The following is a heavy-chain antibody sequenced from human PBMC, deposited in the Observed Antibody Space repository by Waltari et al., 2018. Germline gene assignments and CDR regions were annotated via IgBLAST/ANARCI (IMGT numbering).Heavy chain of an antibody. J-gene: IGHJ4*02. D-gene: IGHD2-15*01. Sequence: QVQLVQSGSELKKPGASVKVSCKASGYTFSGYTMSWVRQAPGQGLEWMGWINPNTGNPTYAQGFTGRFVFSLDTSVTTAYLQISSLKAEDTAVYYCAIFGNTVVTPYYFDYWGQGTLVTVSS. CDR2: INPNTGNP. CDR1: GYTFSGYT. CDR3: AIFGNTVVTPYYFDY. V-gene: IGHV7-4-1*02.